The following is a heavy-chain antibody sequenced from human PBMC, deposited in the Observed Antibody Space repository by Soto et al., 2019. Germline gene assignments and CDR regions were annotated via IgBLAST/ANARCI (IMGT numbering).Heavy chain of an antibody. CDR2: IIPIFGTA. CDR3: ARDVTIFTYYYYGMDV. V-gene: IGHV1-69*01. Sequence: QVQLVQSGAEVKKPGSSVKVSCKASGGTFSSYAISWVRQAPGQGLEWMGGIIPIFGTANYAQKFQGRVTITADESTSTAYMGLSSLRSEDTAVYYCARDVTIFTYYYYGMDVWGQGTTVTVSS. D-gene: IGHD3-3*01. CDR1: GGTFSSYA. J-gene: IGHJ6*02.